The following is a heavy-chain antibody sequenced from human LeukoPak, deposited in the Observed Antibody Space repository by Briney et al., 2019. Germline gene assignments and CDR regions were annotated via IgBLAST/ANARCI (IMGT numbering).Heavy chain of an antibody. CDR1: RDSIISYY. CDR3: ARHGFSDYYDSSGYFGFDY. CDR2: VYYSGST. Sequence: KSSETLSLTCTVSRDSIISYYWSWIRQPPGEGREWIGYVYYSGSTNYSPSRNRRVTVSVDTSKDQFSLKLSSVTAADTAVYCCARHGFSDYYDSSGYFGFDYWGQGTLVTVSS. J-gene: IGHJ4*02. D-gene: IGHD3-22*01. V-gene: IGHV4-59*08.